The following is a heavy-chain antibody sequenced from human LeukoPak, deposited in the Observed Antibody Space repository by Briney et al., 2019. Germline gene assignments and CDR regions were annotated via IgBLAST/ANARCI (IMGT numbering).Heavy chain of an antibody. D-gene: IGHD1-7*01. J-gene: IGHJ6*02. CDR3: AKDSRYNWNYSYYYYGMDV. Sequence: GGSLRLSCAASGFTFSSYAMHWVRQAPGKGLEYVSAISSNGGSTYYANSVKGRFTISRDNSKNTLYLQMNSLRAEDTAVYYCAKDSRYNWNYSYYYYGMDVWGQGTTVTVSS. V-gene: IGHV3-64*01. CDR1: GFTFSSYA. CDR2: ISSNGGST.